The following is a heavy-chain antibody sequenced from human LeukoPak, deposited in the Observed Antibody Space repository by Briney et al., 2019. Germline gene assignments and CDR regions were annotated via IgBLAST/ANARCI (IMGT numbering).Heavy chain of an antibody. Sequence: GGSLRLSCAASGFTFSDYYMSWIRQAPGKGLEWVAVIWYDGSNKYYADSVKGRFTISRDNSKNTLYLQMNSLRAEDTAVYYCARDTNYGMDVWGQGTTVTVSS. V-gene: IGHV3-33*08. J-gene: IGHJ6*02. CDR3: ARDTNYGMDV. D-gene: IGHD1-1*01. CDR2: IWYDGSNK. CDR1: GFTFSDYY.